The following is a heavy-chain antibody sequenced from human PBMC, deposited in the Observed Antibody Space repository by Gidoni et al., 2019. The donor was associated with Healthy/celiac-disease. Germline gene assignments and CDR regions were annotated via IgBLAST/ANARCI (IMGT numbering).Heavy chain of an antibody. D-gene: IGHD3-10*01. CDR1: GGTFSSYA. J-gene: IGHJ4*02. CDR3: ARMGVMVRGAPADY. V-gene: IGHV1-69*01. Sequence: QVQLVQSGAEVKKPGSSVKVSCKASGGTFSSYAISWVQQAPGQGLEWMGGIIPSFGTANYAQKFQGRVTITADESTSTAYMELSSLRSEDTAVYYCARMGVMVRGAPADYWGQGTLVTVSS. CDR2: IIPSFGTA.